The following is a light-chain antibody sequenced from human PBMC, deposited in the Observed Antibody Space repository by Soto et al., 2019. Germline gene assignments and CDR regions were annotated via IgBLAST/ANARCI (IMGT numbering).Light chain of an antibody. CDR3: QQYNNWPLT. J-gene: IGKJ4*01. CDR1: QSVWSN. Sequence: EKVITQSPATLSVSPGERATLSCRASQSVWSNLAWYGQKPGQPPRLLIYDASTRATGIPAKFSGSGAGTDFTRTISSLLSEDFTVDSCQQYNNWPLTFGGGTKVDIK. V-gene: IGKV3-15*01. CDR2: DAS.